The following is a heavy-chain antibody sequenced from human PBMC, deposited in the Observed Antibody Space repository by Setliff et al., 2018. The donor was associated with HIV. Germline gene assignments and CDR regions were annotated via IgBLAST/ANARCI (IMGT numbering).Heavy chain of an antibody. CDR2: IYSTGGT. J-gene: IGHJ4*02. CDR3: ARQFWMLTTLYFDS. D-gene: IGHD3-16*01. V-gene: IGHV4-61*09. CDR1: GGSIRSGSYY. Sequence: PSETLSLTCSVSGGSIRSGSYYWSWIRQPAGKGLEWSGHIYSTGGTRYNPSLESRLTITQHTSKNHFSLCLSSVTAADTAVYYCARQFWMLTTLYFDSLGPGTRVTVSS.